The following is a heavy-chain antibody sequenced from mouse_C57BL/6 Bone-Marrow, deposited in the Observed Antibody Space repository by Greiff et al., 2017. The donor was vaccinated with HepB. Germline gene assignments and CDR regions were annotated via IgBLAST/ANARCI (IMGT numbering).Heavy chain of an antibody. Sequence: QVQLKESGAELARPGASVKLSCKASGYTFTSYGLSWVKQRTGQGLEWIGEIYPRSGNTYYNEKFKGKATLTADKSSSTAYMELRSLTSEDSAVYFCARFYDGYPYYFDYWGQGTTLTVSS. CDR3: ARFYDGYPYYFDY. CDR1: GYTFTSYG. CDR2: IYPRSGNT. D-gene: IGHD2-3*01. V-gene: IGHV1-81*01. J-gene: IGHJ2*01.